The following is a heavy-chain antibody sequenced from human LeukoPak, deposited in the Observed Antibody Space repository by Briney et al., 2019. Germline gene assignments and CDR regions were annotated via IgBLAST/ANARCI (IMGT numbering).Heavy chain of an antibody. CDR1: GFTFSSYG. J-gene: IGHJ4*02. CDR2: ISYDGSNK. D-gene: IGHD4-17*01. V-gene: IGHV3-30*18. CDR3: SKDRGGTYGDYFDY. Sequence: PGRSLRLSCAASGFTFSSYGMHWVRQAPGKGLEWVAVISYDGSNKYYADSVKGRFTISRDNSKNTLYLQMNSLRAEDTAVYYCSKDRGGTYGDYFDYWGQGTLVTVSS.